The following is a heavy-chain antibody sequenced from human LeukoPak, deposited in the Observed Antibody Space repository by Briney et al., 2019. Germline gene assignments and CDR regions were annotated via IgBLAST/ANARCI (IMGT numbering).Heavy chain of an antibody. CDR1: GYTFNSYG. CDR3: ARDQSRDYYDSSGYFPGVDY. V-gene: IGHV1-18*01. CDR2: ISAYNGNT. J-gene: IGHJ4*02. D-gene: IGHD3-22*01. Sequence: GASVKVSCKASGYTFNSYGISWVRQAPGQGLEWMGWISAYNGNTNYAQKLQGRVTMTTDTSTSTAYMELRSLRSDDTAVYYCARDQSRDYYDSSGYFPGVDYWGQGTLVTVSS.